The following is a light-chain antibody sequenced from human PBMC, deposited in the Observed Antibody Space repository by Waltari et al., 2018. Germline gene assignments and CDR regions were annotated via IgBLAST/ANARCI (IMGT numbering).Light chain of an antibody. V-gene: IGLV3-21*02. CDR1: NLGPKS. CDR3: HVWDVNSDHYI. J-gene: IGLJ1*01. CDR2: DDG. Sequence: SYVLTQAPSVSVAPGQTARITCGGHNLGPKSVHWYQQKPGQAPGMGVYDDGDRPSGSPGGFSCANYGNTAPRTISRVEAGDEADYYCHVWDVNSDHYIFGSGTKVTVL.